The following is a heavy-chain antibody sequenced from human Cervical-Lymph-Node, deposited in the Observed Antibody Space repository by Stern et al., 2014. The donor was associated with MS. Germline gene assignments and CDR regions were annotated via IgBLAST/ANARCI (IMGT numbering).Heavy chain of an antibody. V-gene: IGHV2-5*02. CDR2: IYWDDDK. CDR1: GFSLSTAGVG. CDR3: AHSRVKYCRGGTCYSSLFDY. Sequence: QVTLKESGPTLVKPTQTLTLTCTLSGFSLSTAGVGVGWLRQPPGKALEWLAIIYWDDDKVYSPAVKSRLTITKDTSRNQVVLTVTNVDPVDTATYFCAHSRVKYCRGGTCYSSLFDYWGQGTLVTVSS. J-gene: IGHJ4*02. D-gene: IGHD2-15*01.